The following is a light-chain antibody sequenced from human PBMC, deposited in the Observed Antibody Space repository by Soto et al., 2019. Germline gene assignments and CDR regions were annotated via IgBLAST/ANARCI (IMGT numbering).Light chain of an antibody. J-gene: IGKJ2*01. CDR3: QQRGDWPLYT. V-gene: IGKV3-11*01. CDR1: QSISYN. CDR2: DAA. Sequence: IVLTPSPATLSLSPGERATLSCRASQSISYNLAWYQQKPGQAPRLLIYDAANRATGVPARFSGSGSGTDFTLSISSLEPDDVAVYYCQQRGDWPLYTFGQGSRLEIK.